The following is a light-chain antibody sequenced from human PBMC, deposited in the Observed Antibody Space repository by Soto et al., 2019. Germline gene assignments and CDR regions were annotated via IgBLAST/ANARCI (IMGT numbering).Light chain of an antibody. J-gene: IGKJ2*01. CDR1: ESVTITN. V-gene: IGKV3-20*01. CDR2: GAS. Sequence: PGERATLSCRTSESVTITNLAWNKQKPGQPPRPLIYGASNRATGIPDRFSGSGSGTDFTLTISRLEPEDFAVYYCQLFGSSTRYTFGRGTKLEIK. CDR3: QLFGSSTRYT.